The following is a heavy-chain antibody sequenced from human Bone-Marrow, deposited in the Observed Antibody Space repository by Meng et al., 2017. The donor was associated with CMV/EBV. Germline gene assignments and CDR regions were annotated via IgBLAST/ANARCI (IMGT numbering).Heavy chain of an antibody. CDR1: GFTFSSYS. D-gene: IGHD3-3*01. V-gene: IGHV3-21*05. J-gene: IGHJ4*02. CDR3: ARAYYDAPPGTK. Sequence: GESLKISCAASGFTFSSYSMNWVRQAPGKGLEWVSYISSSSSYIYYADSVKGRFTISRDNAKNSLYLQMNSLRAEDTAVYYCARAYYDAPPGTKWGQGTLVTVSS. CDR2: ISSSSSYI.